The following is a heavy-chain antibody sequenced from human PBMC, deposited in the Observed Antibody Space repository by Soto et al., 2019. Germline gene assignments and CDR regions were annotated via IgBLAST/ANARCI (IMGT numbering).Heavy chain of an antibody. Sequence: GGSLRLSCAASGFTFSSYAMSWVRQAPGKGLEWVSAISGSGGSTYYADSVKGRFTISRDNSMNTLYLQINSLRAEYTAVYYCANSGADRPGRFDYWGQGTLVTVSS. CDR1: GFTFSSYA. CDR3: ANSGADRPGRFDY. V-gene: IGHV3-23*01. CDR2: ISGSGGST. D-gene: IGHD6-6*01. J-gene: IGHJ4*02.